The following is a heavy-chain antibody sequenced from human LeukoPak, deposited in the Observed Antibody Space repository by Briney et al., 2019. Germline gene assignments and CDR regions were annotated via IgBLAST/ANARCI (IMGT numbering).Heavy chain of an antibody. V-gene: IGHV3-23*01. CDR3: AKGGSSWYSTFDY. J-gene: IGHJ4*02. D-gene: IGHD6-13*01. Sequence: GGSLRLSCAASGFTFSSYAMSWVRQAPGKGLEWVSAISGSGGSTYYSDSLKGRFTISRDNSKNTLYLQMNSLRAEDTAVYYCAKGGSSWYSTFDYWGQGALVTVSS. CDR1: GFTFSSYA. CDR2: ISGSGGST.